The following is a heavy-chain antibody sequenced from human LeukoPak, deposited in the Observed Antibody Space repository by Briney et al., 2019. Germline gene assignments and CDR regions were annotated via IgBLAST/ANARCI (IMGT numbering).Heavy chain of an antibody. CDR2: ISSSADRI. CDR1: GFTFSGYW. D-gene: IGHD2-2*02. V-gene: IGHV3-48*01. CDR3: ARANPTIPIFYFDF. Sequence: GGSLRLSCAASGFTFSGYWMHWVRQTPGKGPEWISYISSSADRIYYADSVRGRLAISRDNDRNSLFLDMNTLRAEDTAVYYCARANPTIPIFYFDFWGRGTLVTVSS. J-gene: IGHJ4*02.